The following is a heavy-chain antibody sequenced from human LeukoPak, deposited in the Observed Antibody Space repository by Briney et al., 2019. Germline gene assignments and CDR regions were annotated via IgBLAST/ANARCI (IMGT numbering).Heavy chain of an antibody. D-gene: IGHD6-19*01. J-gene: IGHJ5*02. V-gene: IGHV4-34*01. CDR2: INHSGST. Sequence: PSETLSLTCAVYGGSFSGYYWSWIRQPPGKGLEWIGEINHSGSTNYNPSLKSRVTISVDTSKNQFSLKLSSVTAADTAVYYCARHYRRGTPNVQWLVPRGYNWIDPWGQGTLVTVSS. CDR3: ARHYRRGTPNVQWLVPRGYNWIDP. CDR1: GGSFSGYY.